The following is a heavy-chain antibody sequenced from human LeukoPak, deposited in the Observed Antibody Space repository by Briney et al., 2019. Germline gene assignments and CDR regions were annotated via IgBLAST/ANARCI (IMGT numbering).Heavy chain of an antibody. CDR2: IYYSGST. Sequence: SQTLSLTCTVSGGSISSGDYYWSWIRQPPGKGLEWIGYIYYSGSTYYNPSLKSRVTISVDTSKNQFSLKLSSVTAADTAVYYCASALIYYDIFTAYTDIFYYYYGMDVWGKGTTVTVSS. V-gene: IGHV4-30-4*01. CDR3: ASALIYYDIFTAYTDIFYYYYGMDV. CDR1: GGSISSGDYY. J-gene: IGHJ6*04. D-gene: IGHD3-9*01.